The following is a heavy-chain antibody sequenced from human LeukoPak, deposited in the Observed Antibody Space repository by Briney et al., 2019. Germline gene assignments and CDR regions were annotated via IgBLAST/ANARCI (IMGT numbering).Heavy chain of an antibody. CDR1: GYSISSGYY. V-gene: IGHV4-38-2*02. CDR2: LYHSGRT. J-gene: IGHJ4*02. CDR3: ASINYDFWSGYPY. D-gene: IGHD3-3*01. Sequence: SETLSLTCTVSGYSISSGYYWGWIRQPPGKGLEWIGSLYHSGRTYYNPSLKSRVTISVDTSENQFSLKLSSVTAADTAVYYCASINYDFWSGYPYWGQGTLVTVSS.